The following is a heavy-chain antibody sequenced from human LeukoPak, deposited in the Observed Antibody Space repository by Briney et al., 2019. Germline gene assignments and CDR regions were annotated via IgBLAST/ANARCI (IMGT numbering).Heavy chain of an antibody. CDR2: IYYSGST. CDR3: ARHIYSSGWYNSR. V-gene: IGHV4-39*01. D-gene: IGHD6-19*01. Sequence: SETLSLTCPVSGGSISSSSYYWGWIRQPPGKGLEWIGSIYYSGSTYYNPSLKSRVTISVDTSKNQFSLKLSSVTAADTAVYYCARHIYSSGWYNSRWGQGTLVTVSS. CDR1: GGSISSSSYY. J-gene: IGHJ4*02.